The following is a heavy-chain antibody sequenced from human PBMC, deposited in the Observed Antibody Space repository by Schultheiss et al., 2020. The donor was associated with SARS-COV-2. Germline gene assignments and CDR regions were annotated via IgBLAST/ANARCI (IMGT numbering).Heavy chain of an antibody. V-gene: IGHV3-48*04. Sequence: GESLKISCAASGFTFSSYGMHWVRQAPGKGLEWVSYISSSGSTIYYADSVKGRFTISRDNAKNSLYLQMNSLRAEDTAVYYCARVVPAARGGFDPWGQGTLVTVSS. D-gene: IGHD2-2*01. CDR1: GFTFSSYG. J-gene: IGHJ5*02. CDR2: ISSSGSTI. CDR3: ARVVPAARGGFDP.